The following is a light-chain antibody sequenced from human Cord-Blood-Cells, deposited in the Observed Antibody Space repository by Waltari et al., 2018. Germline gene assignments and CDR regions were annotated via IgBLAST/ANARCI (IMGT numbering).Light chain of an antibody. Sequence: EFVLTQSPGTLSLSPGERATLSCRSSQSVSSSYLAWYQQKPRQAPMLLIFGASSRATGIPARFSGGGSGTDFTLTISRLEPEEFAVYYCQQYGNSPPYSFGQGTKLEIK. CDR1: QSVSSSY. J-gene: IGKJ2*03. V-gene: IGKV3-20*01. CDR2: GAS. CDR3: QQYGNSPPYS.